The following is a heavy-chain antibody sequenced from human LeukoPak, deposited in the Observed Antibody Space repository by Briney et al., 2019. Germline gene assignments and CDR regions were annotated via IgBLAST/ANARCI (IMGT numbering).Heavy chain of an antibody. CDR1: GFTFSNFA. V-gene: IGHV3-23*01. Sequence: PGGSLRLSCAASGFTFSNFAMSWVRQAPGKGLEWVSAISGSGGSTYYADSVKGRFTISRDNSKNTLYLQMNSLRAEDTAVYYCAKPSSAIYDSSGYYPHDAFDIWGQGTMVTVSS. D-gene: IGHD3-22*01. CDR3: AKPSSAIYDSSGYYPHDAFDI. J-gene: IGHJ3*02. CDR2: ISGSGGST.